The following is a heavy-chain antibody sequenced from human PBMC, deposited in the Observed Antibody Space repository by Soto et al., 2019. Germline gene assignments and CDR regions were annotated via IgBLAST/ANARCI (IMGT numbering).Heavy chain of an antibody. V-gene: IGHV3-48*01. Sequence: GGSLRLSCAASGFTFSTYSMNWVRQAPGKGLEWVSYITSSSSTVYYADSVKGRFTISRDNAKNSLFLQMNSLRAEDTAVYYCARAKHAYGDYDGIDYWGQGTLVTVSS. J-gene: IGHJ4*02. CDR2: ITSSSSTV. CDR1: GFTFSTYS. CDR3: ARAKHAYGDYDGIDY. D-gene: IGHD4-17*01.